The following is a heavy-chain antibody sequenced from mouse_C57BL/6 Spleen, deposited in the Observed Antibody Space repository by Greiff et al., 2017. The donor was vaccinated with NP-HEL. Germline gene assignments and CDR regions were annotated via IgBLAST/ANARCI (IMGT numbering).Heavy chain of an antibody. CDR3: ARYRDYDYGEYFDG. Sequence: EVKLVESGGGLVQPGGSLSLSCAASGFTFTDYYMSWVRQPPGKALEWLGFIRNKANGYTTEYSASVKGRFTISRDNSQSILYLQMNALRAEDSATYYCARYRDYDYGEYFDGWGTGTTVTVSS. D-gene: IGHD2-4*01. CDR1: GFTFTDYY. J-gene: IGHJ1*03. CDR2: IRNKANGYTT. V-gene: IGHV7-3*01.